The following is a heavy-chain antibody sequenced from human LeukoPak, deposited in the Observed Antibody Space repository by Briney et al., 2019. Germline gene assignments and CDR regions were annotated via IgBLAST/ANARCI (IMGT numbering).Heavy chain of an antibody. Sequence: ASVKVSCKASGYTFTSYGISWVRQAPGQGLEWMGWISAYNGNTNYAQKLQGRVTTTTDTSTSTAYMELRSLRSDDTAVYYRARETYYYGSGSYDFDYWGQGTLVTVSS. D-gene: IGHD3-10*01. CDR3: ARETYYYGSGSYDFDY. CDR2: ISAYNGNT. V-gene: IGHV1-18*01. J-gene: IGHJ4*02. CDR1: GYTFTSYG.